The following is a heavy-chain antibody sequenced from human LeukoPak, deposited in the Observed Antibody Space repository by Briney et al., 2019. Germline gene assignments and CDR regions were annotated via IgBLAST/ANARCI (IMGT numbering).Heavy chain of an antibody. D-gene: IGHD1-1*01. J-gene: IGHJ4*02. Sequence: SETLSLTCSVSGVSISGTSYCWGWIRQPPGKGPEWIGSHYHTGRIYHNPSLNSRVTISVDTSKNQFSLKLSSVTDADTAVYYCARDGSDNWGLFDNWGRGTLVTVSS. CDR2: HYHTGRI. CDR3: ARDGSDNWGLFDN. CDR1: GVSISGTSYC. V-gene: IGHV4-39*07.